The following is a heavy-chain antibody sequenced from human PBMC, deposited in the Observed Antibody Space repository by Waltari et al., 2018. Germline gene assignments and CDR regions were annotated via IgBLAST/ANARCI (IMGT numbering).Heavy chain of an antibody. Sequence: QVTLRESGPALVKPTQPLTLTCTFSGFSLSTSGMCVTWIRQPPGKALEWLARIDWDDDKYYSTSLKTRLTISKDTSKNQVVLRMTNMDPVDTATYYCARWVTTVPHDAFDIWGQGTMVTVSS. J-gene: IGHJ3*02. CDR2: IDWDDDK. D-gene: IGHD4-4*01. CDR3: ARWVTTVPHDAFDI. CDR1: GFSLSTSGMC. V-gene: IGHV2-70*13.